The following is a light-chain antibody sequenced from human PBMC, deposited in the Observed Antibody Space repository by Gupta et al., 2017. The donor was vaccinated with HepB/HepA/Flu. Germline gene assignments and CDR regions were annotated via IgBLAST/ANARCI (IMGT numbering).Light chain of an antibody. CDR3: QQYDNVPGYN. CDR2: DAS. J-gene: IGKJ2*01. CDR1: QDIRNY. Sequence: DIQMTQSPSSLSASVGDRVTITCQASQDIRNYLNWYQQKPGKAPKLLIYDASSLETGVPFRFSGSGSGTHFTFTISSLQPEDIGTYYCQQYDNVPGYNFRQGTKLEIK. V-gene: IGKV1-33*01.